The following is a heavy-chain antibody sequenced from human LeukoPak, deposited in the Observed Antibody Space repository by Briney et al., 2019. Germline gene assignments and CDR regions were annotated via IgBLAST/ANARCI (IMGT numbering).Heavy chain of an antibody. CDR1: GYTFTSYY. Sequence: GASVKVSCKASGYTFTSYYMHWVRQAPGQGLEWMGIINPSGGSTSYAQKFQGRVTMTRDTSTSTVYMELSSLRSEDTVVYYCARVSYCGGDCYPPRQAHFDYWGQGTLVTVSS. D-gene: IGHD2-21*02. J-gene: IGHJ4*02. CDR2: INPSGGST. V-gene: IGHV1-46*01. CDR3: ARVSYCGGDCYPPRQAHFDY.